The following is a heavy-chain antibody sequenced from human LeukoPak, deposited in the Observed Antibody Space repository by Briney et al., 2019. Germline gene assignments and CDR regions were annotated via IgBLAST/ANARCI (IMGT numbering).Heavy chain of an antibody. J-gene: IGHJ4*02. V-gene: IGHV1-3*01. CDR3: ARSELPFSSTWGGYYFDY. D-gene: IGHD6-13*01. Sequence: ASVKVSCKASGYTFTNYVIHWVRQAPGQRLEWMGWINAGNGNTKYSQKFQGRVTITRDTSASTAYMELSSLRSEDTAVYYCARSELPFSSTWGGYYFDYWGQGTLVTVSS. CDR2: INAGNGNT. CDR1: GYTFTNYV.